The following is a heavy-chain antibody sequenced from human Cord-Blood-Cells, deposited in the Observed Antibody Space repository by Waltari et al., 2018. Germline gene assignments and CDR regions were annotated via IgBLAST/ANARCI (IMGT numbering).Heavy chain of an antibody. CDR1: GGSISSSSYY. CDR3: ARSGSYYYYYYYYMDV. V-gene: IGHV4-39*01. J-gene: IGHJ6*03. Sequence: QLQLQESGPGLVKPSEHLSLTCTVSGGSISSSSYYWGWLRQPPGKGLEWIGSSYYSGSTYYNPSLKSRVTISVDTSKNQFSLKLSSVTAADTAVYYCARSGSYYYYYYYYMDVWGKGTTVTVSS. CDR2: SYYSGST. D-gene: IGHD1-26*01.